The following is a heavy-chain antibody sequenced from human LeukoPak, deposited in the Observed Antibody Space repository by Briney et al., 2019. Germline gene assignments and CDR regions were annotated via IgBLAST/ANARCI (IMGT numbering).Heavy chain of an antibody. CDR2: IYYSGST. Sequence: SETLSLTCTVSGGSISSSGYYWGWIRQPPGKGLEWIGSIYYSGSTYYNPSLKSRVTISVDTSKNQFSLKLSSVTAADTAVYYCARLRIKQLGWDWGQGTLVTVSS. V-gene: IGHV4-39*01. J-gene: IGHJ4*02. CDR3: ARLRIKQLGWD. CDR1: GGSISSSGYY. D-gene: IGHD6-6*01.